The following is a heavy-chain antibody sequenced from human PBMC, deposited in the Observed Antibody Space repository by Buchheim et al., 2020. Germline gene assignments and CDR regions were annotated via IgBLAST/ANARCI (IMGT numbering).Heavy chain of an antibody. J-gene: IGHJ4*02. D-gene: IGHD3-3*01. CDR2: IYSGGST. CDR3: ARSPPRTIFGVVIYYFDY. Sequence: EVQLVESGGDLVQPGGSLRLSCAASGFTVSSNYMSWVRQAPGKGLEWVSVIYSGGSTYYADSVKGRFTISRDNSKNTLYLQMNSLRAEDTAVYYCARSPPRTIFGVVIYYFDYWGQGTL. V-gene: IGHV3-66*01. CDR1: GFTVSSNY.